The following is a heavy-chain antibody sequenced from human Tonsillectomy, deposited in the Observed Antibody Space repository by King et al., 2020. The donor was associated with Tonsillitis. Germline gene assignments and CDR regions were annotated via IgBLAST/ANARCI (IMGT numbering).Heavy chain of an antibody. V-gene: IGHV4-39*01. CDR3: AKWHSSGWYYFDY. CDR1: GGSISSSSYY. Sequence: QLQESGPGLVKPSETLSLTCTVSGGSISSSSYYWAWIRQPPGKGLEWIGSIYYSGSTYYNPSLKSRVTISVDTSKNQFSLKLSSVTAADTTVYYCAKWHSSGWYYFDYWGQGTLVTVSS. J-gene: IGHJ4*02. D-gene: IGHD6-19*01. CDR2: IYYSGST.